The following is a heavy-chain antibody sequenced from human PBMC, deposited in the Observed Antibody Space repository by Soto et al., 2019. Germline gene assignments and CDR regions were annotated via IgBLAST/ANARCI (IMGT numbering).Heavy chain of an antibody. CDR3: AVYCSSTSCPGG. V-gene: IGHV3-33*01. CDR1: GFTFSSYG. J-gene: IGHJ4*02. D-gene: IGHD2-2*01. Sequence: QVQLVESGGGVVQPGRSLRLSCAASGFTFSSYGMHWVRQAPCKGLEWVAVIWYDGSNKYYADSVKGRFTISRDNSKNTLYLQMNSLRAEDTAVYYCAVYCSSTSCPGGWGQGTLVTVSS. CDR2: IWYDGSNK.